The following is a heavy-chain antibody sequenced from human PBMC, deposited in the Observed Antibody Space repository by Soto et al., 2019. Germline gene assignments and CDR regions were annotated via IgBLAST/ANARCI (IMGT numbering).Heavy chain of an antibody. V-gene: IGHV3-23*01. J-gene: IGHJ5*02. D-gene: IGHD6-19*01. CDR2: IGNKGDYI. CDR1: GFTFSNYA. CDR3: AKDKSEWLDDWFDP. Sequence: GGSLRLSCAASGFTFSNYAMSWVRQSPGKGLEWVPSIGNKGDYIYHADSVKGRFTISRDNSKNTLFLQMNSLRAEDTAIYYCAKDKSEWLDDWFDPWGQGTLVPVSS.